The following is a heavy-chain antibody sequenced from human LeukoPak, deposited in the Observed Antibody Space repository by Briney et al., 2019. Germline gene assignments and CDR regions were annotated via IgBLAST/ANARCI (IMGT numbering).Heavy chain of an antibody. CDR1: GYSFTSYW. Sequence: GESLKISCKGSGYSFTSYWIDWVRQMPGKGLEWMGIIYPGDSDTRYSPSFQGQVTISADKSISAAHLQWSSLKASDTAMYYCARRDCSSTSCYPYFDYWGQGTLVTVSS. J-gene: IGHJ4*02. CDR3: ARRDCSSTSCYPYFDY. D-gene: IGHD2-2*01. V-gene: IGHV5-51*01. CDR2: IYPGDSDT.